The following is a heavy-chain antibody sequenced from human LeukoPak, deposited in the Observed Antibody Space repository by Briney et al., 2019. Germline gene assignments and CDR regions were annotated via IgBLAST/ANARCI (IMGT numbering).Heavy chain of an antibody. V-gene: IGHV4-59*12. CDR1: GGSISSYY. D-gene: IGHD2-15*01. CDR2: IYYSGST. Sequence: SETLSLTCTVSGGSISSYYWSWIRQPPGKGLEWIGYIYYSGSTNYNPSLKSRVTISVDTSKNQFSLKLTSVTAADTAVYYCARDPATVAARSYARRGVHFFDIWGQGTMVTVSS. J-gene: IGHJ3*02. CDR3: ARDPATVAARSYARRGVHFFDI.